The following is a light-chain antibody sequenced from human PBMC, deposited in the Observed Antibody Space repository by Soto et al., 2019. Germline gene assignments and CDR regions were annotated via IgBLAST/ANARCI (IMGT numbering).Light chain of an antibody. CDR3: QVWDRSSDHRVV. V-gene: IGLV3-21*04. Sequence: SYELTQPPSVSVAPGKTARISCGRINIGTKSVHWYQQKPGQAPVLVIYYDSARPSGIPERFSGSNAGNTATLTISTVEAGDEADYYCQVWDRSSDHRVVFGGGTKLTVL. CDR1: NIGTKS. CDR2: YDS. J-gene: IGLJ2*01.